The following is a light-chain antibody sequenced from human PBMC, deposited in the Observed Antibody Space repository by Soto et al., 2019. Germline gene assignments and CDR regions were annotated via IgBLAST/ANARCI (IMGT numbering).Light chain of an antibody. Sequence: EIVLTQSPGTPSLSPGERATLSCRASQSIYLNALAWYQQKPGQTPRLLIYGASTRATDIPDRFSGSGSRTDFALTISRLEPEDFAMYYCQQYGRSPFTFGPGTRVDLK. J-gene: IGKJ3*01. V-gene: IGKV3-20*01. CDR3: QQYGRSPFT. CDR1: QSIYLNA. CDR2: GAS.